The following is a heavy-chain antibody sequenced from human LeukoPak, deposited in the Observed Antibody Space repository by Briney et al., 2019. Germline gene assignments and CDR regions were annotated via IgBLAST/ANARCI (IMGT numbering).Heavy chain of an antibody. J-gene: IGHJ4*02. CDR2: IGYDGSNK. D-gene: IGHD3-16*01. V-gene: IGHV3-33*01. Sequence: GRSLRLSCPASGCTFSSYGMHWVRQAPGKGLEWVAVIGYDGSNKYYADSVKGRFTISRDNSKNTLYLQMNSLRAEDTAVYYCAREGILGWGQGTLVTVSS. CDR3: AREGILG. CDR1: GCTFSSYG.